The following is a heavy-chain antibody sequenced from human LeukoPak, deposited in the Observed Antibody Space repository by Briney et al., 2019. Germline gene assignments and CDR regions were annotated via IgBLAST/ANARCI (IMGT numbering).Heavy chain of an antibody. V-gene: IGHV1-46*01. CDR1: GYTFTSYY. CDR3: ARARSSSWPIDAFDI. CDR2: INPSGGST. J-gene: IGHJ3*02. Sequence: ASVKVSCKASGYTFTSYYMHWVRQAPGQGLEWMGIINPSGGSTNYAQKFQGRVTITADESTSTAYMELSSLRSEDTAAYYCARARSSSWPIDAFDIWGQGTMVTVSS. D-gene: IGHD6-13*01.